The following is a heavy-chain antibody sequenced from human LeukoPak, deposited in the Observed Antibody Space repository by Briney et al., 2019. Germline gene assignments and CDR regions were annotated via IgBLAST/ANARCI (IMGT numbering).Heavy chain of an antibody. J-gene: IGHJ4*02. CDR2: IYSGGST. D-gene: IGHD3-10*01. CDR3: ARDRGPYYSFGY. Sequence: GGSLRLSCAASGFTFSDYYMGWIRQAPGKGLEWVSVIYSGGSTYYADSVKGRFTISRDNSKNTLYLQMNSLRAEDTAVYYCARDRGPYYSFGYWGQGTLVTVSS. CDR1: GFTFSDYY. V-gene: IGHV3-66*01.